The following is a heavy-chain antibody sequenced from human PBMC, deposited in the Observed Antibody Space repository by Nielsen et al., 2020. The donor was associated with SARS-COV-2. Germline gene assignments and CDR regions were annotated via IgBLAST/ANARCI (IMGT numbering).Heavy chain of an antibody. Sequence: GGSLRLSCAASGFTFSDYYMSWIRQAPGKGLEWVGRTRNKANSYTTEYAASVKGRFTISRDDSKNSLYLQMNSLKTEDTAVYYCARSLGGYWGQGTLVTVSS. D-gene: IGHD4-23*01. CDR1: GFTFSDYY. CDR2: TRNKANSYTT. CDR3: ARSLGGY. V-gene: IGHV3-72*01. J-gene: IGHJ4*02.